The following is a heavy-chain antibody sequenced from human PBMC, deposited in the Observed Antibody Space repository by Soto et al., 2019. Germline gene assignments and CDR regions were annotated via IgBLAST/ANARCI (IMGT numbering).Heavy chain of an antibody. Sequence: SVKVSCKASGGTFSSYAISWVRQAPGQGLEWMGGIIPIFGTANYAQKFQGRVTITADKSTSTAYMELSSLRSEDTAVYYCAREMYCSSTSCSRGDYWGQGTLVTVYS. V-gene: IGHV1-69*06. CDR1: GGTFSSYA. J-gene: IGHJ4*02. CDR3: AREMYCSSTSCSRGDY. CDR2: IIPIFGTA. D-gene: IGHD2-2*01.